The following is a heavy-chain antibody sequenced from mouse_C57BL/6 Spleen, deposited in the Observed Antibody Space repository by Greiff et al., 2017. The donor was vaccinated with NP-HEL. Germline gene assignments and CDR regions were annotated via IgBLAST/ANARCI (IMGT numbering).Heavy chain of an antibody. J-gene: IGHJ1*03. Sequence: EVQVVESGGGLVKPGGSLKLSCAASGFTFSDYGMHWVRQAPEKGLEWVAYISSGSSTIYYADTVKGRFTISRDNAKNTLFLQMTSLRSEDTAMYYCARRYYGSSYEGYFDVWGTGTTVTVSS. CDR1: GFTFSDYG. V-gene: IGHV5-17*01. CDR3: ARRYYGSSYEGYFDV. CDR2: ISSGSSTI. D-gene: IGHD1-1*01.